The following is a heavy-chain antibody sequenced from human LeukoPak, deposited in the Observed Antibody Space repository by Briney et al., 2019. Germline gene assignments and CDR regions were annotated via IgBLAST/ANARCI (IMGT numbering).Heavy chain of an antibody. CDR2: ISPYSGNT. V-gene: IGHV1-18*01. J-gene: IGHJ6*03. CDR3: AREGAAYYYMDV. D-gene: IGHD3-16*01. CDR1: GYTFTTYG. Sequence: ASVKVSCKASGYTFTTYGISWVRQAPGQGLEWMGWISPYSGNTNYAQKLRGRVTMTTDTSTSTAYMELRSLRSDDTALYYCAREGAAYYYMDVWGKGTTVTVSS.